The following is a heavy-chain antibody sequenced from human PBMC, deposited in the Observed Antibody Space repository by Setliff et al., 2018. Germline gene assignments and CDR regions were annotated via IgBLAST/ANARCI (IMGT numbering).Heavy chain of an antibody. Sequence: SETLSLTCTVSGGSISSSSYYWGWIRQPPGKGLEWIGSIYYSGSTYYNPSLKSRVTISADTSKNQFSLKLSSVTAADTAVYYCARSKSSSGWLNWFDPWGQGTQVTVSS. CDR3: ARSKSSSGWLNWFDP. V-gene: IGHV4-39*07. CDR2: IYYSGST. J-gene: IGHJ5*02. CDR1: GGSISSSSYY. D-gene: IGHD6-19*01.